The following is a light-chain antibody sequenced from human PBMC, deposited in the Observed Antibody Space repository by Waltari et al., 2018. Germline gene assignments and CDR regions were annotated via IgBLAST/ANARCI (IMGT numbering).Light chain of an antibody. V-gene: IGKV1-39*01. J-gene: IGKJ1*01. CDR3: QQTYLNPPWT. CDR1: QTIANY. CDR2: YAS. Sequence: DIQMLQSPSSLSASVGDGVTITCRASQTIANYVHWYQQKAGKAPKLLISYASSLERGIPSRFSGSGSGTDFTLNISSLQPEDFATYYCQQTYLNPPWTFGQGTKVEIK.